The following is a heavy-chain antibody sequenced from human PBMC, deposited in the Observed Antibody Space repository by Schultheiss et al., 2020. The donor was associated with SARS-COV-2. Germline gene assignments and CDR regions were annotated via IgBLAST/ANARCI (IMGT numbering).Heavy chain of an antibody. CDR2: ISTSSTYT. CDR3: ARDGTGYYFDY. Sequence: SCAASGFTFSDFHMSWIRQAPGKGLECISYISTSSTYTNYADSVKGRFTISRDNSKNTLYLLMNSLRAEDTAVYYCARDGTGYYFDYWGQGTLVTVSS. CDR1: GFTFSDFH. V-gene: IGHV3-11*05. D-gene: IGHD1-7*01. J-gene: IGHJ4*02.